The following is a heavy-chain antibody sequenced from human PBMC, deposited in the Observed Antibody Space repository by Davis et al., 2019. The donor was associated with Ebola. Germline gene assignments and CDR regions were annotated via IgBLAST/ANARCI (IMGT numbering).Heavy chain of an antibody. J-gene: IGHJ6*02. CDR3: ARDLYSSSWYAAGNYYYYGMDV. D-gene: IGHD6-13*01. V-gene: IGHV3-11*04. Sequence: GESLKISCAASGFTFSDYYMSWIRQAPGKGLEWVSYISSSGSTIYYADSVKGRFTISRDNAKNSLYLQMNSLRAEDTAVYYCARDLYSSSWYAAGNYYYYGMDVWGQGTTVTVSS. CDR2: ISSSGSTI. CDR1: GFTFSDYY.